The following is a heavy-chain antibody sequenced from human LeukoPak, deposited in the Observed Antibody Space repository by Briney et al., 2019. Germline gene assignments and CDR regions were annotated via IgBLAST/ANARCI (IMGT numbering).Heavy chain of an antibody. V-gene: IGHV4-59*01. CDR2: IYYSGST. CDR3: ARAHGSYYDGWFDP. Sequence: PSETLSLTCTVSGGSISSYYWSWIRQPPGKGLEWIGYIYYSGSTNYNPSLKSRVTISVDTSKNQFSLKLSSVTAADTAVYYCARAHGSYYDGWFDPWGQGTLVTVSS. J-gene: IGHJ5*02. D-gene: IGHD1-26*01. CDR1: GGSISSYY.